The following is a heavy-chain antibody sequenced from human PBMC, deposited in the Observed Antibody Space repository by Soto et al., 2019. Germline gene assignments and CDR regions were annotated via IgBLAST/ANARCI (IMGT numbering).Heavy chain of an antibody. Sequence: SETLTLTCAVSGGSISSSNWWNWVRQPPGKGLEWIGEIHHSGSTNYNPSLKSRVTISVDKSKNQFSLKLNSVTAADTAVYYCARVRQGCSSTSCYFDPWGQGTLVTVSS. J-gene: IGHJ5*02. V-gene: IGHV4-4*02. D-gene: IGHD2-2*01. CDR2: IHHSGST. CDR1: GGSISSSNW. CDR3: ARVRQGCSSTSCYFDP.